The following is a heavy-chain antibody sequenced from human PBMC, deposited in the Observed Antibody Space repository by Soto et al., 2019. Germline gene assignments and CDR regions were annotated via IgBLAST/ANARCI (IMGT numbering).Heavy chain of an antibody. D-gene: IGHD3-22*01. V-gene: IGHV3-23*01. J-gene: IGHJ6*02. CDR1: GFPFISYA. CDR2: LSGSGVST. Sequence: GGPLRLSCAASGFPFISYAMTWARPAPGEGLEGVSALSGSGVSTHYADPGKGRLTISRGNDKITLYLQMNSLRAQDTAVYYCAKGGGSKDYYDTSGYYLYYYYAMDVWGQGTTVTVS. CDR3: AKGGGSKDYYDTSGYYLYYYYAMDV.